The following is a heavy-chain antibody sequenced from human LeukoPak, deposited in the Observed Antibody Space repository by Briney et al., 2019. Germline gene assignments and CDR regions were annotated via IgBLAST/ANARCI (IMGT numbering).Heavy chain of an antibody. Sequence: PGGSLRLSCAASGFTFSSYAMSWVRQAPGKGLEWVSAISGSGGSTYYADSVKGRFTISRDNSKNTLHLQMNSLRAEDTAVYYCAKDHKQLVRLIAPHDYWGQGTLVTVSS. CDR1: GFTFSSYA. CDR2: ISGSGGST. D-gene: IGHD6-6*01. J-gene: IGHJ4*02. CDR3: AKDHKQLVRLIAPHDY. V-gene: IGHV3-23*01.